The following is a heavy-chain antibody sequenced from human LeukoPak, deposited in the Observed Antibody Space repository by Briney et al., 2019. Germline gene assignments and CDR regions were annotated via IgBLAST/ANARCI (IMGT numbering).Heavy chain of an antibody. CDR2: VYSSGVG. J-gene: IGHJ4*02. D-gene: IGHD3-22*01. CDR1: GGTITGYY. CDR3: AREEFLHEIDSSGYFVY. Sequence: PSETLSLTCTVSGGTITGYYWNWIRQPAGQGLEWLGRVYSSGVGNYNPSLTSRVTMSVDTSKNQFSLKLTSMTAADTAVYYCAREEFLHEIDSSGYFVYWGQGALVTVSS. V-gene: IGHV4-4*07.